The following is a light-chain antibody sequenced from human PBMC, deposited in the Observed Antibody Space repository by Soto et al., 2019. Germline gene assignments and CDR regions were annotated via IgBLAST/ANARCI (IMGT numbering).Light chain of an antibody. CDR2: TAS. Sequence: DLQMTQSPSTLSASVGDRVTITFRASQSISRWLARYQQKPGKAPNLLMYTASNLQSGVPSRFSGSGSGTDFTLTISSLQPEDFATYYCQQSYSTPISFGQGTRLEIK. CDR3: QQSYSTPIS. V-gene: IGKV1-39*01. J-gene: IGKJ5*01. CDR1: QSISRW.